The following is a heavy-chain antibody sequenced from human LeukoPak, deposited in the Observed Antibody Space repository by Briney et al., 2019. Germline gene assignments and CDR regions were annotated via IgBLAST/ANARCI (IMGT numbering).Heavy chain of an antibody. D-gene: IGHD1-26*01. CDR2: INPNSGGT. CDR1: GYTFTGYY. V-gene: IGHV1-2*02. Sequence: ASVKVSCKASGYTFTGYYMHWVRQAPGQGLEWMGWINPNSGGTNYAQKFQGRVTMTRDTSISTAYMELSRLRPDDTAVYYCARRVGATRGVRTDKYYFDYWGQGTLVTVSS. J-gene: IGHJ4*02. CDR3: ARRVGATRGVRTDKYYFDY.